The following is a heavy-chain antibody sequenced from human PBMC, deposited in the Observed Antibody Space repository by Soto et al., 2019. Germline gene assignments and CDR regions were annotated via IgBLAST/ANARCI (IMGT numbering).Heavy chain of an antibody. V-gene: IGHV1-18*01. CDR3: ARARGYSGYDIYYYYMDV. D-gene: IGHD5-12*01. CDR1: GYTFTCYG. CDR2: ISAYNGNT. Sequence: ASVKVSCKASGYTFTCYGISWVRQAPGQGLEWMGWISAYNGNTNYAQKLQGRVTMTTDTSTSTAYMELRSLRSDDTAVYYCARARGYSGYDIYYYYMDVWGKGTTVTVSS. J-gene: IGHJ6*03.